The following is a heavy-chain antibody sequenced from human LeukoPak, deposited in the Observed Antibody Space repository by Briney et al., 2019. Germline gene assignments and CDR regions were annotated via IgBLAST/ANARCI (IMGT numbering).Heavy chain of an antibody. CDR1: GYTFTSYY. CDR3: ARARQAYCSGGSCPPGN. D-gene: IGHD2-15*01. V-gene: IGHV1-46*01. J-gene: IGHJ4*02. CDR2: INPSGGST. Sequence: ASVKVSCKASGYTFTSYYMRWVRQAPGQGLEWMGIINPSGGSTSYAQKFQGRVTMTRDTSTSTVYMELSSLRSEDTAVYYCARARQAYCSGGSCPPGNWGQGTLVTVSS.